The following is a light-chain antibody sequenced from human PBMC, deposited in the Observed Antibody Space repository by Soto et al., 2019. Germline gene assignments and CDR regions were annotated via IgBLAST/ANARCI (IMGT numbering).Light chain of an antibody. Sequence: QSVLTQPASVSGSPGQSITISRTGTRSDVGSYNSIAWYQQHPGKAPRVVIFEVTKRPSGISDRFSGSKSGYTASLRISGLQAEDEADYFCLSYAGNSIWLFGGGTKVTVL. J-gene: IGLJ2*01. CDR1: RSDVGSYNS. CDR2: EVT. CDR3: LSYAGNSIWL. V-gene: IGLV2-23*02.